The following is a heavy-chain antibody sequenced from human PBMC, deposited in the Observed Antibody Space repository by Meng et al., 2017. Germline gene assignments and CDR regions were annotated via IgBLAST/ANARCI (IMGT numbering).Heavy chain of an antibody. CDR2: IKQDGSEK. CDR1: GFTFSSYW. J-gene: IGHJ3*02. D-gene: IGHD6-19*01. V-gene: IGHV3-7*01. CDR3: ARDSQWLVREYAFDI. Sequence: GESLKISCAASGFTFSSYWMGWVRQAPGKGLEWVANIKQDGSEKYYVDSVKGRFTISRDNAKNSLYLQMNILRAEDTAVYYCARDSQWLVREYAFDIWGQGTMVTVSS.